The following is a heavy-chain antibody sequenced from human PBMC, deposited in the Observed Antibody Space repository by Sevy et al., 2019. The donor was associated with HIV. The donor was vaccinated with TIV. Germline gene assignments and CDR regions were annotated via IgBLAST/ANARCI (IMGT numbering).Heavy chain of an antibody. J-gene: IGHJ4*02. Sequence: ASVKVSCKASGYTFTNYAISWVRQAPGQGLEWMGWISGFKGDTKNSEKFQGRFTMTTDTSTKTAYMDLRSLRSDDTAVYYCVRGTTFYDFLTGRDYWGQGTLVTVSS. CDR3: VRGTTFYDFLTGRDY. V-gene: IGHV1-18*01. D-gene: IGHD3-9*01. CDR2: ISGFKGDT. CDR1: GYTFTNYA.